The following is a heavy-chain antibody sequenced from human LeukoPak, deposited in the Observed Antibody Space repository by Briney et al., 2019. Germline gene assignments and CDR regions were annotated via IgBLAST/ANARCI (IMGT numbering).Heavy chain of an antibody. CDR1: GYTFTSYG. J-gene: IGHJ4*02. CDR2: ISAYNGNT. Sequence: ASVKVSCKASGYTFTSYGIAWVRQAPGQGLEWMGWISAYNGNTNYAQKLQGRVTMTTDTSTTTAYMEVRSLTSDDTAVYYCARGRRLTGYYDFDYWGQGTLVTVSS. V-gene: IGHV1-18*01. D-gene: IGHD3-9*01. CDR3: ARGRRLTGYYDFDY.